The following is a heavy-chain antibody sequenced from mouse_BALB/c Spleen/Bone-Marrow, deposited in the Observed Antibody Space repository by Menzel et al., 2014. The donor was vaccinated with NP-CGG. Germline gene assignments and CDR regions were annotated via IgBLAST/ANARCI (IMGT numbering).Heavy chain of an antibody. CDR1: GFNIKDTY. CDR3: ARGWGAY. J-gene: IGHJ3*01. Sequence: VQLKHSGAELVKPGASVKLSCTASGFNIKDTYMHWVKQRPEQGLEWIGRIDPANGNTKYDPKFQGRATITAGTSSNTAYLQLSSLTSEDTAVYYCARGWGAYWGQGTLVTVSA. CDR2: IDPANGNT. V-gene: IGHV14-3*02. D-gene: IGHD1-1*02.